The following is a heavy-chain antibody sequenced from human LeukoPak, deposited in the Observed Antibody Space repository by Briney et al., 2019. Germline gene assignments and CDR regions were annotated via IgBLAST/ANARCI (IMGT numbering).Heavy chain of an antibody. J-gene: IGHJ4*02. CDR1: GGSISSYY. CDR3: ARSRLHYDFWSGPIDY. D-gene: IGHD3-3*01. V-gene: IGHV4-59*12. Sequence: NPSETLSLTCTVSGGSISSYYWSWIRQPPGKGLEWIGYIYYSGSTNYNPSLKSRVTMSVDTSKNQFSLKLSSVTAADTAVYYCARSRLHYDFWSGPIDYWGQGTLVTVSS. CDR2: IYYSGST.